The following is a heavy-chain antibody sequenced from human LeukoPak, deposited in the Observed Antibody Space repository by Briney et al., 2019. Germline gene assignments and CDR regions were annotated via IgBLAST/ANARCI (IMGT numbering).Heavy chain of an antibody. V-gene: IGHV1-2*02. D-gene: IGHD2-15*01. CDR1: GYTFTDYY. Sequence: ASVKVSCKASGYTFTDYYMHWVRQAPGQGLKWMGWMNPNRGGTNSAQKFQGRVTMTRDTSISTAYMELSRLRSDDTAVYYCARDKRVVGYCSGGSCRTFDPWGQGTLVTVSS. CDR2: MNPNRGGT. CDR3: ARDKRVVGYCSGGSCRTFDP. J-gene: IGHJ5*02.